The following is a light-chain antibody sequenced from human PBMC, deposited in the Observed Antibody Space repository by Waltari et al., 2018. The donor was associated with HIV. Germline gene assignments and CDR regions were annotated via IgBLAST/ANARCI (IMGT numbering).Light chain of an antibody. CDR1: QGIDNF. Sequence: DIQMTQSPSSLSASVGDRVTITCRASQGIDNFLAWFQQTPGRAPKSLIHAASTLQSGVPSRFSGSGSGTHFTLTINSLQPEDFATYYCQQYKTYPITFGQGTRLEIK. V-gene: IGKV1-16*01. J-gene: IGKJ5*01. CDR3: QQYKTYPIT. CDR2: AAS.